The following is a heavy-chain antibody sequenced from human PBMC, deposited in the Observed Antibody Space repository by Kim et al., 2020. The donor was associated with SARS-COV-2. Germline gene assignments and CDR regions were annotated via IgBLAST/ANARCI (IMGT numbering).Heavy chain of an antibody. CDR3: AREKYYVWDV. V-gene: IGHV3-11*06. CDR2: DT. J-gene: IGHJ6*02. D-gene: IGHD1-26*01. Sequence: DTTYSGAVKGQSTISRNNAKNSLYLQMNSLGVEDRAVYYCAREKYYVWDVWGQGTTVTVSS.